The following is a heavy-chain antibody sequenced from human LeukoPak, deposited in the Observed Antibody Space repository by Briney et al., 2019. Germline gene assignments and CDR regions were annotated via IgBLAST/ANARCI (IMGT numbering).Heavy chain of an antibody. CDR3: ARATYYYDSSGYSYYFDY. Sequence: SETLSLTCTVSGGSISSGSYYWSWIRQPAGKGLEWIGRIYISGTTSYNPSLKSRVTISADTSKNQFSLKLSSVTAADTAVYYCARATYYYDSSGYSYYFDYWGQGTLVTVSS. CDR1: GGSISSGSYY. J-gene: IGHJ4*02. CDR2: IYISGTT. V-gene: IGHV4-61*02. D-gene: IGHD3-22*01.